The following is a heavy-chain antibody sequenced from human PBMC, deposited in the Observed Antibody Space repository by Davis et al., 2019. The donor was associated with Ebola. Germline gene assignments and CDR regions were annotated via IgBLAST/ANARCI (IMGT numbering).Heavy chain of an antibody. CDR2: INSDSSYV. Sequence: GESLKISCATSGFTFRNYAMNWVRQAPGKGLEWVSSINSDSSYVYYADSGKGRFTISRDNAKNSVFLQMNSLRAEDTAVYYCARASQYSSRWHSDYWGQGTLVTVSS. J-gene: IGHJ4*02. D-gene: IGHD6-13*01. CDR3: ARASQYSSRWHSDY. CDR1: GFTFRNYA. V-gene: IGHV3-21*06.